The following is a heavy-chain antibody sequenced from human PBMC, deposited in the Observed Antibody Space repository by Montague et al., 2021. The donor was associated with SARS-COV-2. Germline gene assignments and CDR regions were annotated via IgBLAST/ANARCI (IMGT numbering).Heavy chain of an antibody. CDR2: IYYSGST. Sequence: SETLSLTCTVSGGSISSSSYDWGWIRQPPGKGLEWIGSIYYSGSTYYXPSLESRVTISVDTSKNQFSLKLSSVTAADTAVYYCARHGKTRIAMIVVVIGYFDYWGQGTLVTVSS. J-gene: IGHJ4*02. D-gene: IGHD3-22*01. CDR1: GGSISSSSYD. V-gene: IGHV4-39*01. CDR3: ARHGKTRIAMIVVVIGYFDY.